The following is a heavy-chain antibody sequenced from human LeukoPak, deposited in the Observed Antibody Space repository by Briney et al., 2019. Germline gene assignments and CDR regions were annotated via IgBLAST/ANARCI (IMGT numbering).Heavy chain of an antibody. V-gene: IGHV3-7*01. J-gene: IGHJ4*02. CDR1: GFTFSSYW. CDR3: ARDLYSGYDNLDY. CDR2: IKQDGSEK. D-gene: IGHD5-12*01. Sequence: GGSLRLSCAASGFTFSSYWMSWVRQAPGKGLEWVANIKQDGSEKYYVDSVKGRFTISRDNAKNSLYLQMNSLRAEDTAVYYCARDLYSGYDNLDYWGQGTLVTVSS.